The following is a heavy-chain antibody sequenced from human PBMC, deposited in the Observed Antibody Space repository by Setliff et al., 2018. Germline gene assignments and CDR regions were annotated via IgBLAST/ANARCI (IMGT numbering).Heavy chain of an antibody. D-gene: IGHD4-17*01. V-gene: IGHV3-21*01. CDR2: ISSSSSYI. J-gene: IGHJ4*02. CDR3: TRGHTTVTRHFDY. Sequence: PGGSLRLSCAASGFTFSGYYMQWVRQAPGKGLEWVSSISSSSSYIFYADSVKGRFTISRDNAKNSLYLQMNSLRAEDTAVYYCTRGHTTVTRHFDYWGQGTLVTVSS. CDR1: GFTFSGYY.